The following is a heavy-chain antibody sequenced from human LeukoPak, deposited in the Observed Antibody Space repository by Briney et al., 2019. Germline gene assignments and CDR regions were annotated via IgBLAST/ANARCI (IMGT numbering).Heavy chain of an antibody. CDR3: ARATPLPTNNWFDP. J-gene: IGHJ5*02. D-gene: IGHD2-2*01. CDR1: GYTFTGYC. CDR2: INPNSGDT. V-gene: IGHV1-2*04. Sequence: GASVKVSCKASGYTFTGYCMHWVRQAPGQGLEWMGWINPNSGDTNYAQKFQGWATMTRDTSISTAYMELSRLRSDDTAVYYCARATPLPTNNWFDPWGQGTLVTVSS.